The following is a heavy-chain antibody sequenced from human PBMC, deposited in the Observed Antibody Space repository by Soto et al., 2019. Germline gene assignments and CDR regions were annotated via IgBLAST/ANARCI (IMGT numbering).Heavy chain of an antibody. CDR1: GGTFSSYT. CDR2: IIPILGIA. J-gene: IGHJ4*02. Sequence: QVQLVQSGAEVKKPGSSVKVSCKASGGTFSSYTISWVRQAPGQGLEWMGRIIPILGIANYAQKFQGRVTITADKSTSTAYMELSSLRSEDTAVYYCATTHPGYSSGWYVSYWGQGTLVTVSS. CDR3: ATTHPGYSSGWYVSY. V-gene: IGHV1-69*02. D-gene: IGHD6-19*01.